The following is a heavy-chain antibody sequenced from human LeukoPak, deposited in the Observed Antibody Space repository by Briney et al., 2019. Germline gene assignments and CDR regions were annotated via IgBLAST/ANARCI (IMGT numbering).Heavy chain of an antibody. V-gene: IGHV3-74*01. Sequence: GGSLRLSCAASGFTFRSYWMHWVRQAPGKGLVWVSRLNTDGSSTSYADSVKGRFTISRDNAKNTLYLQMNSLRAEDTAVYYCARDLRDWGQGTLVTVSS. J-gene: IGHJ4*02. CDR3: ARDLRD. CDR2: LNTDGSST. CDR1: GFTFRSYW.